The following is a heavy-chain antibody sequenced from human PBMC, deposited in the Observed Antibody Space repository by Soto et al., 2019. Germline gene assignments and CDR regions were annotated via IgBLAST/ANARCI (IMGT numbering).Heavy chain of an antibody. D-gene: IGHD2-15*01. CDR1: GYTLTSYD. CDR3: ARVGGYCSGGSCSTYYYYYMAV. V-gene: IGHV1-8*01. Sequence: GASVKVSCKASGYTLTSYDINWVRQATGQGLEWMGWMNPNSGNTGYAQKFQGRVTMTRNTSISTAYMELSGLRSEDTAVYYCARVGGYCSGGSCSTYYYYYMAVWGKGTTVTVSS. J-gene: IGHJ6*03. CDR2: MNPNSGNT.